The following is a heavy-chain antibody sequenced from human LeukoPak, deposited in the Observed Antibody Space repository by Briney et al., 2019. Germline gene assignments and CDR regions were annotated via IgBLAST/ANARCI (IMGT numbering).Heavy chain of an antibody. Sequence: SETLSLTCAVYGGSFSGYYWSWIRQPPGKGLEWIGEINHSGSTNYNPSLKSRVTISVDTSKNQFSLKLSSVTAADTAVYYCATKGYYDFWSGRRNLASLWYWSQGTLVTVSS. CDR1: GGSFSGYY. D-gene: IGHD3-3*01. CDR2: INHSGST. J-gene: IGHJ4*02. CDR3: ATKGYYDFWSGRRNLASLWY. V-gene: IGHV4-34*01.